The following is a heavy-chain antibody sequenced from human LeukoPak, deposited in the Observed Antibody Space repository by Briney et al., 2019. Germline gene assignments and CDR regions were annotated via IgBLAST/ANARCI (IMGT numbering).Heavy chain of an antibody. CDR3: AKDMTYDRGPFDY. D-gene: IGHD3-22*01. Sequence: GGSLRLSCAASGITFSSHAMAWVRQAPGKGLEWVSVVTGSGSRTFYAPSVEGRFTISRDNAKNSLYLQMNSLRAEDTALYYCAKDMTYDRGPFDYWGQGTLVTVSS. CDR1: GITFSSHA. J-gene: IGHJ4*02. CDR2: VTGSGSRT. V-gene: IGHV3-23*01.